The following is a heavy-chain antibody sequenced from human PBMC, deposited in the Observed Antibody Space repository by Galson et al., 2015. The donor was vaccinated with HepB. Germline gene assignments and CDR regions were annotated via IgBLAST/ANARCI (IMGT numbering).Heavy chain of an antibody. CDR3: ARGHYYDSSGYYRYAFDI. J-gene: IGHJ3*02. CDR2: TYYRSKWYN. Sequence: CAISGDSVSSNSAAWNWIRQSPSRGLEWLGRTYYRSKWYNDYAVSVKSRITINPDTSKNQFSLQLNSVTPEDTAVYYCARGHYYDSSGYYRYAFDIWGQGTMVTVSS. D-gene: IGHD3-22*01. CDR1: GDSVSSNSAA. V-gene: IGHV6-1*01.